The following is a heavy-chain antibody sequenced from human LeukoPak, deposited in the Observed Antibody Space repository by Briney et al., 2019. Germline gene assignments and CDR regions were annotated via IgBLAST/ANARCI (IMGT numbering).Heavy chain of an antibody. D-gene: IGHD6-19*01. CDR2: MYSSGNT. V-gene: IGHV4-4*07. Sequence: SETLSLTCTVSGGSISSYYWGWIRQSAGKGLEWIGRMYSSGNTNYNPSLKSRVTMSVDTSKNQFSLKLSSVTAADTAVYYCAREYSSDRYFDYWGQGALVTVSS. J-gene: IGHJ4*02. CDR1: GGSISSYY. CDR3: AREYSSDRYFDY.